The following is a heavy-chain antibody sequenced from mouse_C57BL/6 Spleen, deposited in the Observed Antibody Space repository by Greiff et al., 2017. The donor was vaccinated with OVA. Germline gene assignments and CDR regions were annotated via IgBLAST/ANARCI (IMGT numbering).Heavy chain of an antibody. J-gene: IGHJ2*01. CDR3: TTTYGSSYGFDY. CDR2: IDPENGDT. Sequence: DVQLQESGAELVRPGASVKLSCTASGFNIKDDYMHWVKQRPEQGLEWIGWIDPENGDTEYASKFQGKATITADTSSNTAYLQLSSLTSEDTAVYYCTTTYGSSYGFDYWGQGTTLTVSS. V-gene: IGHV14-4*01. D-gene: IGHD1-1*01. CDR1: GFNIKDDY.